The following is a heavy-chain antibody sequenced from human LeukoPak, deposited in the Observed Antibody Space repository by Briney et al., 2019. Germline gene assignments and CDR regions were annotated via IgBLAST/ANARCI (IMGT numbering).Heavy chain of an antibody. CDR2: IGAYNGNT. Sequence: ASVKVSCKASGYTFTSYGISWVRQAPGQGLEWMGWIGAYNGNTNYAQKLQGRVTMTTDTSTSTAYMELRSLRSDDTAVYYCARGPASQYSSSSFFDYWGQGTLVTVSS. CDR1: GYTFTSYG. V-gene: IGHV1-18*01. D-gene: IGHD6-6*01. J-gene: IGHJ4*02. CDR3: ARGPASQYSSSSFFDY.